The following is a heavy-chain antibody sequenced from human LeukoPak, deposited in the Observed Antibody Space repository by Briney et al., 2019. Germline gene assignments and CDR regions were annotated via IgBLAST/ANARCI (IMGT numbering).Heavy chain of an antibody. Sequence: SETLSLTCTVSGDSISSSSYYWGWIRQPPGKELGWIGSIYYSGSTYYNPSLNSRVTISVDTSKNRFSLKLSSVTAADTAVYYCARDYLGGNPDAFDIWGQGTMVTVSS. J-gene: IGHJ3*02. V-gene: IGHV4-39*07. CDR2: IYYSGST. D-gene: IGHD4-23*01. CDR1: GDSISSSSYY. CDR3: ARDYLGGNPDAFDI.